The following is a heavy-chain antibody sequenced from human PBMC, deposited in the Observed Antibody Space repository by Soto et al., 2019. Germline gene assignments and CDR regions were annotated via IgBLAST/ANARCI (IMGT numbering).Heavy chain of an antibody. CDR3: ARTYYDYVWGSYRYGGKWFEN. D-gene: IGHD3-16*02. Sequence: SETLSLTCTVSGGSISSGGYYWSWIRQHPGKGLEWIGYIYYSGRTYYNPSLKSRVTISVDTSKNQFSLKLSSVTAADTAVYYCARTYYDYVWGSYRYGGKWFENRGQGALVTVSS. J-gene: IGHJ5*02. CDR2: IYYSGRT. CDR1: GGSISSGGYY. V-gene: IGHV4-31*03.